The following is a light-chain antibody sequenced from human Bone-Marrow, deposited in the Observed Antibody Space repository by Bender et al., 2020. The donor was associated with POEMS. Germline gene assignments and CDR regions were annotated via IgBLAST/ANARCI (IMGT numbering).Light chain of an antibody. V-gene: IGLV2-14*03. Sequence: QSALTQPPSVSGSPGQSVTISCTGTSSDVGGYDYVSWYQQHPGKAPKLMIFDVRNRPSGVSDRFSGSKSGNTASLTISGLQAEDEADYYCSSYTSDSTYVFGTGTKVTVL. J-gene: IGLJ1*01. CDR1: SSDVGGYDY. CDR3: SSYTSDSTYV. CDR2: DVR.